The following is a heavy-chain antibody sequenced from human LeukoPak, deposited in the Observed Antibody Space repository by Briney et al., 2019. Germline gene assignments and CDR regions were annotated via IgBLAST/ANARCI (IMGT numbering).Heavy chain of an antibody. V-gene: IGHV3-30*02. D-gene: IGHD2-15*01. CDR3: AKDGSYNYFDY. Sequence: GGSLRLSCAASGFTFSSYSMNWVRQAPGKGLEWVAFIRYDGSDKYYADSLKGRFTISRDNSKNTLYVQMNSLRAEDTAVYYCAKDGSYNYFDYWGQGTLVTVSS. CDR1: GFTFSSYS. CDR2: IRYDGSDK. J-gene: IGHJ4*02.